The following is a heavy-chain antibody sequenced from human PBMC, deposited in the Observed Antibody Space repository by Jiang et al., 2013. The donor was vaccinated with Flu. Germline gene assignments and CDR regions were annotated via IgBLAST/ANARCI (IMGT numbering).Heavy chain of an antibody. CDR3: ARVDTVAGTFRAFDI. V-gene: IGHV1-3*01. J-gene: IGHJ3*02. CDR1: GYTFTSYA. CDR2: INAGNGNT. Sequence: SGYTFTSYAMHWVRQAPGQRLEWMGWINAGNGNTKYSQKFQGRVTITRDTSASTAYMELSSLRSEDTAVYYCARVDTVAGTFRAFDIWGQGTMVTVSS. D-gene: IGHD6-19*01.